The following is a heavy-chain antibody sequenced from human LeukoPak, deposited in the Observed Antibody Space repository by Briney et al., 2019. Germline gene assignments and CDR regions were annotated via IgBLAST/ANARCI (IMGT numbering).Heavy chain of an antibody. Sequence: PGGSLRLSCAASGFIFSSYWMSWVRQAPGKGLEWVAKVNPDGNEKYYVDSVRGRFTISKDDPKNSVYLQMDSLKAEDTAVYYCARGQYHLLWGKGALIIVSS. V-gene: IGHV3-7*04. D-gene: IGHD1-26*01. CDR3: ARGQYHLL. CDR2: VNPDGNEK. J-gene: IGHJ4*02. CDR1: GFIFSSYW.